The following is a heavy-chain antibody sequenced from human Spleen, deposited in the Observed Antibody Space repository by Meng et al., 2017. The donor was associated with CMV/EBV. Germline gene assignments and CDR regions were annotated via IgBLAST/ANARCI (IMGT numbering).Heavy chain of an antibody. CDR1: GTFPSYT. Sequence: GTFPSYTIDWVRQAPEQGLEWLGRIIPLLGTADYAQKFQGRVTITADKSTTTAYMELTSLRSEDTAVYYCARGGQQQLVLGLNWFDPWGRGTLVTVSS. CDR2: IIPLLGTA. V-gene: IGHV1-69*08. J-gene: IGHJ5*02. CDR3: ARGGQQQLVLGLNWFDP. D-gene: IGHD6-13*01.